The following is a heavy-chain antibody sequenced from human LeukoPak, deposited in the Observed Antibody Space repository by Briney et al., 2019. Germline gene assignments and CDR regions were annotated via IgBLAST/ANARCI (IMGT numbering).Heavy chain of an antibody. CDR2: INYSGSA. J-gene: IGHJ3*02. V-gene: IGHV4-59*08. CDR3: ARHNYDDYILDI. D-gene: IGHD4-17*01. Sequence: SETLPLTCTVSGGSLSSYYFSWIRRSPGKGLEWIAYINYSGSASYNPSLKSRVTMSVDTSKQFSLSLSSVTAADTAVYYCARHNYDDYILDIWGQGTKVTVSS. CDR1: GGSLSSYY.